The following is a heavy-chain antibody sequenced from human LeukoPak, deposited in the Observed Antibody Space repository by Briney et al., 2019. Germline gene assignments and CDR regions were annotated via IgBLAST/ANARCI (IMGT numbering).Heavy chain of an antibody. CDR3: AKDWTPHNRVYDCLDS. Sequence: GGSLRLSCAASGFPFGVHAMSWVRQAPGKGPEWVATIGSGADLFYAESVKGRFTISRDNPRNTLWLQMNSLRAEDTALYYCAKDWTPHNRVYDCLDSWGQGTQVTVSS. CDR2: IGSGADL. CDR1: GFPFGVHA. D-gene: IGHD3-16*01. J-gene: IGHJ4*02. V-gene: IGHV3-23*01.